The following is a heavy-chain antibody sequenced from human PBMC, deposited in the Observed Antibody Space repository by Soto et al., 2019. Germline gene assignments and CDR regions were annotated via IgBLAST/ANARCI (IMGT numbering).Heavy chain of an antibody. CDR1: GFPFTSYG. V-gene: IGHV3-30*03. CDR2: ISYDGSDK. CDR3: VGGQYYFDY. Sequence: QVQLVESGGGVVQPGRSLRLSCAASGFPFTSYGMHWVREGPGKGLEWVAVISYDGSDKYYADSVKGRFTISRDNAKNTLFLQMNSLRPEDTALYYCVGGQYYFDYRGQGTVVIVSS. D-gene: IGHD3-10*01. J-gene: IGHJ4*02.